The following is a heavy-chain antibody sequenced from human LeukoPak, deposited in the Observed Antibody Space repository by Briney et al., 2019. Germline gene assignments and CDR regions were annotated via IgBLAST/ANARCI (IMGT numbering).Heavy chain of an antibody. D-gene: IGHD3-22*01. CDR2: IYHSGST. CDR1: GGSISSGGYS. Sequence: SETLSLTCAVSGGSISSGGYSWSWIRQRPGKGLEWIGYIYHSGSTYYNPSLKSRVTISVDGSKNQFSLKLSSVTAADTAVYYCARRRGGTTRTTYYYDSSGYGGWFDPWGQGTLVTVSS. CDR3: ARRRGGTTRTTYYYDSSGYGGWFDP. J-gene: IGHJ5*02. V-gene: IGHV4-30-2*01.